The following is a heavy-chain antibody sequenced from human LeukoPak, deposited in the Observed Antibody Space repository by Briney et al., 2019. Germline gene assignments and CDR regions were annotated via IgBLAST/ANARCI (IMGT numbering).Heavy chain of an antibody. Sequence: VSVKVSCKASGHTLTVHYIHWVRQGPGQGLEWLGWITLHSGDTHYAQKYQGRLTMTSDTSISTGYMELSRLQFDDTAVYYCAREGQVGLDNWGQGTLVTVSS. CDR2: ITLHSGDT. CDR1: GHTLTVHY. J-gene: IGHJ1*01. CDR3: AREGQVGLDN. V-gene: IGHV1-2*02. D-gene: IGHD1-26*01.